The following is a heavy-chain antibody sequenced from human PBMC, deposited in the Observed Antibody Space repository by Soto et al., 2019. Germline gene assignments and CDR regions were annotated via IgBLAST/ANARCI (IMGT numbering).Heavy chain of an antibody. D-gene: IGHD3-10*01. CDR3: AHTTYGSGTYNAFDI. Sequence: QITLKESGPTLVKPTQTLTLTCTFYGFSLSTTGVGVGWIRQPPGKALEWLALIYWDDDKRYSPSLKSRLTIIEDTSTNQVVLSRTNMDPIDTGTYYCAHTTYGSGTYNAFDIWGQGTMVTFSS. V-gene: IGHV2-5*02. CDR1: GFSLSTTGVG. J-gene: IGHJ3*02. CDR2: IYWDDDK.